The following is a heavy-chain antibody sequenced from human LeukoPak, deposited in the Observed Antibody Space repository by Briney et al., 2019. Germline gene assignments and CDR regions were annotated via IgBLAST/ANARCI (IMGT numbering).Heavy chain of an antibody. Sequence: SLRLSCAASGFTFDDYAMHWVRQAPGKGLEWASGISWNSGSIGYADSVKGRFTISRDNAKNSLYLQMNSLRAEDTALYYCAKGRMTTVTSWYFDLWGRGTLVTVSS. D-gene: IGHD4-17*01. CDR2: ISWNSGSI. J-gene: IGHJ2*01. CDR1: GFTFDDYA. V-gene: IGHV3-9*01. CDR3: AKGRMTTVTSWYFDL.